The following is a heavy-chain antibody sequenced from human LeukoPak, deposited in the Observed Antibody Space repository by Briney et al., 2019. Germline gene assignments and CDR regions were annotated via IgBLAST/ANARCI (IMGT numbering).Heavy chain of an antibody. CDR1: GFTFSDHY. CDR2: MSFTGGDI. D-gene: IGHD2-2*01. CDR3: ARDIVPPGHFFDY. V-gene: IGHV3-11*04. J-gene: IGHJ4*02. Sequence: GGSLRLSCAASGFTFSDHYMGWIRQAPRKGLEWLAYMSFTGGDIHYADSVKGRFTISRDNAKNSLYLQMNSLRVEDTAVYYCARDIVPPGHFFDYWGQRILVTPSS.